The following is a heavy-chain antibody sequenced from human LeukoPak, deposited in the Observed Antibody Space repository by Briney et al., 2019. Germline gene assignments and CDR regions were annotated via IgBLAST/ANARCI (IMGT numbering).Heavy chain of an antibody. CDR3: AKAGLGRYYYYMDV. J-gene: IGHJ6*03. Sequence: GGSLRLSCAASGFTFSSYGMHWVRQAPGKGLEWMAFIRYDGSNKYYADSVKGRFTISRDNSKNTLYLQMNSLRAEDTAVYYCAKAGLGRYYYYMDVWGKGTTVTVSS. CDR2: IRYDGSNK. CDR1: GFTFSSYG. D-gene: IGHD6-19*01. V-gene: IGHV3-30*02.